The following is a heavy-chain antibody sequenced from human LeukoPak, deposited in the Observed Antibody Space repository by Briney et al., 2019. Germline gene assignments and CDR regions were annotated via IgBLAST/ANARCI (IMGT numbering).Heavy chain of an antibody. V-gene: IGHV1-69*06. CDR2: IIPIFGTA. D-gene: IGHD2-15*01. CDR3: ARDRCSGGSCYEED. Sequence: GASVKVSCKASGVTFSSYAMSWVRQAPGQGLEWMGGIIPIFGTANYAQKFQGRVTITADKSTSTAYMELSRLRYEDTAVYYCARDRCSGGSCYEEDWGQGTLVTVSS. CDR1: GVTFSSYA. J-gene: IGHJ4*02.